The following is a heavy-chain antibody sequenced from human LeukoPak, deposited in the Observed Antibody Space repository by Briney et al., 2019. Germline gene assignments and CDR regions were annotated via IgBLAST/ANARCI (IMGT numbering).Heavy chain of an antibody. CDR2: ISNSAI. D-gene: IGHD4-11*01. Sequence: GGSLRLFCAASGFTFSSYSMNWVRQAPGKGLEWVSYISNSAIYYADSLKGRFTISRDNAKNSLYLQMNSQRDEDTAVYYCARDTDYSFDYWGQGTLVTVSS. CDR3: ARDTDYSFDY. CDR1: GFTFSSYS. V-gene: IGHV3-48*02. J-gene: IGHJ4*02.